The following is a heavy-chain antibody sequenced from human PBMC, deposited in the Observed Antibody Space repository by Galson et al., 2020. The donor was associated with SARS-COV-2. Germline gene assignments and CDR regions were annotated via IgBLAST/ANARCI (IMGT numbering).Heavy chain of an antibody. CDR3: ARDRGYSGYDGWYFDL. CDR2: IGTAGDT. J-gene: IGHJ2*01. V-gene: IGHV3-13*01. Sequence: GESLKISCAASGFTFSSYDMHWVRQATGKGLEWVSAIGTAGDTYYPGSVKGRFTISRENAKNSLYLQMNSLRAGDTAVYYCARDRGYSGYDGWYFDLWGRGTLVTVSS. CDR1: GFTFSSYD. D-gene: IGHD5-12*01.